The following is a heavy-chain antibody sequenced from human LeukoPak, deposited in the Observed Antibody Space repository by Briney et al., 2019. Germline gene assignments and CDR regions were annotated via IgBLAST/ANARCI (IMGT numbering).Heavy chain of an antibody. D-gene: IGHD1-26*01. CDR2: INPNSGGT. J-gene: IGHJ4*02. CDR1: GYTFTGYC. CDR3: ARGVDSGSYYVMDY. V-gene: IGHV1-2*02. Sequence: ASVKVSCKASGYTFTGYCMHWVRQAPGQGLEWMGWINPNSGGTNYAQKLQGRVTMTTDTSTSTAYMELRSLRSDDTAVYYCARGVDSGSYYVMDYWGQGTLVTVSS.